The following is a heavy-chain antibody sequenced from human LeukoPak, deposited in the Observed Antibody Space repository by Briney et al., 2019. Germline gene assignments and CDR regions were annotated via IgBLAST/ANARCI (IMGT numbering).Heavy chain of an antibody. D-gene: IGHD4-17*01. CDR3: ARDDYGDYPPYYFDY. J-gene: IGHJ4*02. Sequence: ASVKVPCKASGYTFTSYGISWVRQAPGQGLEWMGWVSAYNGNTNYAQKLQGRVTMTTDTSTSTAYMELRSLRSDDTAVYYCARDDYGDYPPYYFDYWGQGTLVTVSS. CDR1: GYTFTSYG. CDR2: VSAYNGNT. V-gene: IGHV1-18*04.